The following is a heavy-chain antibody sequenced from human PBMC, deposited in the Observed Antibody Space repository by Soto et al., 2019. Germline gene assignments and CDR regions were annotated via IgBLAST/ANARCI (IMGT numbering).Heavy chain of an antibody. Sequence: QVQLQQWGAGLLKPSETLSLNCAVTGGSLSGYYWSWIRQPPGKGLEWMGEVKDGGHTNYSPSLRGRVAISSDTSNNQVSLRLNFVTAADTGVYYCARGQEGVVATHWDQGSLVTVSS. CDR2: VKDGGHT. D-gene: IGHD5-12*01. CDR1: GGSLSGYY. CDR3: ARGQEGVVATH. J-gene: IGHJ4*02. V-gene: IGHV4-34*01.